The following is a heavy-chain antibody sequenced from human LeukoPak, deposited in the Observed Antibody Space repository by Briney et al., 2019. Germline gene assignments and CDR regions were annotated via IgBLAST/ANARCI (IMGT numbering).Heavy chain of an antibody. D-gene: IGHD1-26*01. V-gene: IGHV3-48*01. Sequence: GGSLRLSCAASGFSFSSYSMNWVRQAPGKGLEWVSYISGSSSTIYYADSVKGRFTISRDNAKNSLYLQMNSLRAEDTAVYYCARPRVGATGCFDPWGQGTLVTVSS. J-gene: IGHJ5*02. CDR2: ISGSSSTI. CDR3: ARPRVGATGCFDP. CDR1: GFSFSSYS.